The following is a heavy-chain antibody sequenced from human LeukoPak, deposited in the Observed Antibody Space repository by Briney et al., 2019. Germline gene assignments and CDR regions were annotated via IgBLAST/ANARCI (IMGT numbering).Heavy chain of an antibody. CDR2: IKQDGSEK. CDR1: GFTSSSYW. D-gene: IGHD3-10*01. Sequence: GGSLRLSCAASGFTSSSYWMTWVRQAPGKGLEWVANIKQDGSEKYYVDSVKGRFTISRDNAKNSLYLQMNSLRAEDTALYYCARKSASGNYPLDYWGQGTLVTVSS. J-gene: IGHJ4*02. V-gene: IGHV3-7*03. CDR3: ARKSASGNYPLDY.